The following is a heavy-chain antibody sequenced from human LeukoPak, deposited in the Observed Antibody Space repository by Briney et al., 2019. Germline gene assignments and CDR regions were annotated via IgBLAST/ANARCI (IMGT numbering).Heavy chain of an antibody. CDR1: GGSISSYY. J-gene: IGHJ4*02. CDR2: IYYSGST. CDR3: ARSGELWLLTYYFDY. V-gene: IGHV4-59*12. D-gene: IGHD3-22*01. Sequence: SETLSLTCTVSGGSISSYYWSWIRQPPGKGLEWIGYIYYSGSTNYNPSLKSRVTISVDTSKNQLSLKLSSVTAADTAVYFCARSGELWLLTYYFDYWGQGTLVTVSS.